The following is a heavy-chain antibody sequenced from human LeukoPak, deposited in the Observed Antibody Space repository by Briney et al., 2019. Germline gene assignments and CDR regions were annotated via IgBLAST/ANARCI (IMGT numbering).Heavy chain of an antibody. CDR2: ISSSSSTI. CDR3: AKCSGGSCSLGD. J-gene: IGHJ4*02. V-gene: IGHV3-48*01. CDR1: GFTFSSYG. Sequence: PGGSLRLSCAASGFTFSSYGMHWVRQAPGKGLEWVSYISSSSSTIYYADSVKGRFTISRDNAKNSLYLQMNSLRAEDTAVYFCAKCSGGSCSLGDWGQGTLVTVSS. D-gene: IGHD2-15*01.